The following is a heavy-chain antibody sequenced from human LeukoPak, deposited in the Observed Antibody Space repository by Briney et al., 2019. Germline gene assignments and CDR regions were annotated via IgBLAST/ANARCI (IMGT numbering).Heavy chain of an antibody. V-gene: IGHV4-30-4*07. J-gene: IGHJ5*02. D-gene: IGHD3-16*01. CDR3: ARDVGGP. CDR1: GGSISSGGYS. CDR2: IYYSGST. Sequence: SETLSLTCAVSGGSISSGGYSWSWIRQPPGKGLEWIGYIYYSGSTYYNPSLKSRVTISVDTSKNQFSLKLSSVTAADTAVYYCARDVGGPWGQGTLVTVSS.